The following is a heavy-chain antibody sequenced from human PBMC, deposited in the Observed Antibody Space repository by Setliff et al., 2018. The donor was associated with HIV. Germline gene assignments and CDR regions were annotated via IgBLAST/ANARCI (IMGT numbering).Heavy chain of an antibody. J-gene: IGHJ3*02. CDR3: ARAPNRIGNMVRGVSRAYDI. V-gene: IGHV4-34*01. CDR1: GGSMSSYY. CDR2: INRNGNT. D-gene: IGHD3-10*01. Sequence: TSETLSLTCTVSGGSMSSYYWSWIRQPPGKGLEWIGEINRNGNTNYNPSLKSRVTISVDTSKNQFSLKLSSVTAADTGLYFCARAPNRIGNMVRGVSRAYDIWGQGTMVTVSS.